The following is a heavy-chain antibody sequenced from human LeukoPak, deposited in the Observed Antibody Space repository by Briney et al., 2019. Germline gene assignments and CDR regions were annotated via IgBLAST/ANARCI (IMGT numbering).Heavy chain of an antibody. CDR2: IYYTGST. V-gene: IGHV4-30-4*01. Sequence: SETLSLTCTVSGGSISSGDYYWSWIRQPPGKGLEGIGYIYYTGSTYYNPSLKSRVTISVDTSKNQFSLKLSSVTAADTAVYYCARDQNGSGPHYSYGMDVWGQGTTVIVSS. J-gene: IGHJ6*02. CDR1: GGSISSGDYY. D-gene: IGHD3-10*01. CDR3: ARDQNGSGPHYSYGMDV.